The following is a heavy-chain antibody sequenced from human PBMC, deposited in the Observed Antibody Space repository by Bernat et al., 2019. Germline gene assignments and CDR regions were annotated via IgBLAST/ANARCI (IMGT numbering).Heavy chain of an antibody. CDR1: GFTFSSYG. V-gene: IGHV3-30*18. Sequence: QVQLVESGGGVVQPGRSLRLSCAASGFTFSSYGMHWVRPAPCKGLEWVPVISDDVSNKYYADSVKGRFTISRDNSKNTLYLQMNSLRAEDTAVYYCAKTAYYDSSGYYHKNWFDPWGQGTLVTVSS. D-gene: IGHD3-22*01. CDR3: AKTAYYDSSGYYHKNWFDP. CDR2: ISDDVSNK. J-gene: IGHJ5*02.